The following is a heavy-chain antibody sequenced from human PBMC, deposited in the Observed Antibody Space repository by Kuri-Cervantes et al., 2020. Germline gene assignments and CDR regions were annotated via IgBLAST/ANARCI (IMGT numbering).Heavy chain of an antibody. J-gene: IGHJ4*02. CDR3: ASDRHTGVGVVIENIDD. D-gene: IGHD3-3*01. Sequence: SETLSLTCTVSGVSISRGGYYWSWIHQHPGKGLEWIGYIYYSGSTYFNPSLKSRVTISVDTSKTQSTLKLSPVNAADTAVYYCASDRHTGVGVVIENIDDWGQGTLVTVSS. CDR1: GVSISRGGYY. V-gene: IGHV4-31*03. CDR2: IYYSGST.